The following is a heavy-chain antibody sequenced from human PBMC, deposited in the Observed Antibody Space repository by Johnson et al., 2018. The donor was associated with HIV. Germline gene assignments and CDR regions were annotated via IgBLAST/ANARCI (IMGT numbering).Heavy chain of an antibody. CDR2: ISSSGSTI. D-gene: IGHD2-15*01. CDR1: GFTFSSYA. V-gene: IGHV3-48*01. J-gene: IGHJ3*01. Sequence: VQLVESGGGLVQPGGSLRLSCAASGFTFSSYAMSWVRQAPGKGLEWVSYISSSGSTIYYADSVKGRFTISRDKAKNSLYLQMNSLRAEDTAVYYCARALRALVVPYAFSFCGPATLLTVSS. CDR3: ARALRALVVPYAFSF.